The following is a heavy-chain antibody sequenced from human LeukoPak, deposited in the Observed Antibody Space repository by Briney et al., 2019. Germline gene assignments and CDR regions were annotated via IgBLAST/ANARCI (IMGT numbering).Heavy chain of an antibody. V-gene: IGHV4-59*06. CDR3: ARFYDSSGIEKYYFDY. J-gene: IGHJ4*02. CDR2: IYYSGST. D-gene: IGHD3-22*01. Sequence: SETLSLTCTVSGGSISSYYWSWIRQHPGKGLEWIGYIYYSGSTYYNPSLKSRVTISVDTSKNQFSLKLSSVTAADTAVYYCARFYDSSGIEKYYFDYWGQGTLVTVSS. CDR1: GGSISSYY.